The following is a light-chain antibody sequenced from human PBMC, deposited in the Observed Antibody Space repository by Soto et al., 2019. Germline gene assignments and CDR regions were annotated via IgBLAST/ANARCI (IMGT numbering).Light chain of an antibody. V-gene: IGKV1-12*01. J-gene: IGKJ4*01. CDR1: QGIDNW. Sequence: IQMTQSPSSVSASVGDRVTITCRASQGIDNWLAWYQQKPGQAPKLLIFLASRFQSGVPSRFSGRGSGTDFSLTISSLQREDFATYYCQQGKSLPLTFGGGTKVE. CDR2: LAS. CDR3: QQGKSLPLT.